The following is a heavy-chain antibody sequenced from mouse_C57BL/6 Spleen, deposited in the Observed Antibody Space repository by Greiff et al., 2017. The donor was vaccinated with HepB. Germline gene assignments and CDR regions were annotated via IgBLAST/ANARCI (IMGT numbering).Heavy chain of an antibody. J-gene: IGHJ4*01. CDR3: ARSYSNYYYYAMDY. CDR2: INPNNGGT. Sequence: EVQLQQSGPELVKPGASVKIPCKASGYTFTDYNMDWVKQSHGKSLEWIGDINPNNGGTIYNQKFKGKATLTVDKSSSTAYMELRSLTSEDTAVYYCARSYSNYYYYAMDYWGQGTSVTVSS. V-gene: IGHV1-18*01. D-gene: IGHD2-5*01. CDR1: GYTFTDYN.